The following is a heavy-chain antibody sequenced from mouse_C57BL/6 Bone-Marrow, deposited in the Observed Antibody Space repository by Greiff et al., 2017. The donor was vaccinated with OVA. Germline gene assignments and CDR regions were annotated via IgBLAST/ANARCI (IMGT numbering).Heavy chain of an antibody. CDR2: INYDGSST. CDR1: GFTFSDYY. J-gene: IGHJ2*01. Sequence: DVKLVESEGGLVQPGSSMKLSCTASGFTFSDYYMAWVRQVPEKGLEWVANINYDGSSTYYLDSLKSRFIISRDNAKNILYLQMSSLKSEDTATYYCAREEVLLRYFDYWGQGTTLTVSS. V-gene: IGHV5-16*01. D-gene: IGHD1-1*01. CDR3: AREEVLLRYFDY.